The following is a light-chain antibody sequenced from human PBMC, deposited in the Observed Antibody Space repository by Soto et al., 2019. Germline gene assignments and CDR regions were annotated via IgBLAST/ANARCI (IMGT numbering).Light chain of an antibody. CDR3: AAWDDSRNGYV. CDR2: NNN. V-gene: IGLV1-44*01. J-gene: IGLJ1*01. Sequence: QSVLTQPPSASGTPGQRVTISCSGSSSNIGSTTVNWYQQLPGTAPKLLISNNNRRPSGVPDRFSGSKSGTSASLAISGLQSEDEADYYCAAWDDSRNGYVFGMVTKVTVL. CDR1: SSNIGSTT.